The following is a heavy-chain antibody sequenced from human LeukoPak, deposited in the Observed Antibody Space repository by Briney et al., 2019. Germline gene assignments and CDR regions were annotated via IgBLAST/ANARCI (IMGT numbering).Heavy chain of an antibody. CDR3: ARDLPYTGYFDY. CDR1: GGTFSSYA. D-gene: IGHD1-14*01. CDR2: IIPIFGTA. J-gene: IGHJ4*02. V-gene: IGHV1-69*13. Sequence: GASVKVSCKASGGTFSSYAISWVRQAPGQGLEWMGGIIPIFGTANYAQKFQGRVTMTADESTSTAYMELSSLRSEDTAVYYCARDLPYTGYFDYWGQGTLVTVSS.